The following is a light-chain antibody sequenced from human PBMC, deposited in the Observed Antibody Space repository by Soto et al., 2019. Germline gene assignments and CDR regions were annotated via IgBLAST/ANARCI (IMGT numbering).Light chain of an antibody. CDR2: LYSDGSH. CDR1: SGHSHYA. J-gene: IGLJ3*02. V-gene: IGLV4-69*01. Sequence: QPVLTQSPSASASLGASVKLTCTLTSGHSHYAIAWHQQQPKKGPRYLMNLYSDGSHNKGDGIPDRFSGSRSGAERYLTISNLQSEDEADYYCQTWGSGIQVFGGGTKLTVL. CDR3: QTWGSGIQV.